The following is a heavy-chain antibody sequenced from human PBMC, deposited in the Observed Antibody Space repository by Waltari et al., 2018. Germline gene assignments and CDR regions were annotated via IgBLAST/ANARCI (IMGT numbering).Heavy chain of an antibody. Sequence: QLQLQESGPGLVKPSETLSLTCTVSGVSITNSNYYWGWIRQPPGKGLEWIGNIYYSGNTYYNPSLKSRVTISEDTSKNQFSLKLSSVTAADTAVYYCARVRGIAARYYYYGMDVWGQGTTVTVSS. CDR1: GVSITNSNYY. CDR2: IYYSGNT. J-gene: IGHJ6*02. CDR3: ARVRGIAARYYYYGMDV. D-gene: IGHD6-6*01. V-gene: IGHV4-39*01.